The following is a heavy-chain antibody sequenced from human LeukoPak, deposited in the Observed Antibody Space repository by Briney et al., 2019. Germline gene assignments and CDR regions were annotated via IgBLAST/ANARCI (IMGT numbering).Heavy chain of an antibody. CDR1: GFTFSSYA. V-gene: IGHV3-23*01. J-gene: IGHJ4*02. CDR2: ISGSGDST. Sequence: GGSMRLSSAASGFTFSSYAMSWVRQAPGRGLEWVSGISGSGDSTYYADSLKGRFIISRDNSKSTLSLQMNSLRVEDTAIYYCAKEDPQWLEVNFDYWGQGTLVTVSS. CDR3: AKEDPQWLEVNFDY. D-gene: IGHD6-19*01.